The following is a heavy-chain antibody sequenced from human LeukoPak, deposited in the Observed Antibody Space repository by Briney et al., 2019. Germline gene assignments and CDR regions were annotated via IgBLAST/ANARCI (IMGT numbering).Heavy chain of an antibody. CDR1: GGTFSTYA. CDR2: IIPIFGTA. V-gene: IGHV1-69*06. Sequence: SVKVSCKASGGTFSTYAISWVRQAPGQGLEWMGGIIPIFGTANYAQKFQGRVTITADKSTSTAYMELSSLRAEDAAVYYCARGRIAAAQFDYWGQGTLVTVSS. CDR3: ARGRIAAAQFDY. D-gene: IGHD6-13*01. J-gene: IGHJ4*02.